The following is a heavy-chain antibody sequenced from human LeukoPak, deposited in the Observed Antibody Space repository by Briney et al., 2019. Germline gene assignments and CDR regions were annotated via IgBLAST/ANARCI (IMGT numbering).Heavy chain of an antibody. J-gene: IGHJ6*02. CDR2: IYYSGST. CDR3: ARYYGLGSYDLPYYYYGMDV. CDR1: GGSISSYY. D-gene: IGHD3-10*01. Sequence: PSETLSLTCTVSGGSISSYYWSWIRQPPGKGLEWIGYIYYSGSTNYNPSLKSRVTISVDTSKNQFSLKLSSVTAADTAVYYCARYYGLGSYDLPYYYYGMDVWGQGTTVTVSS. V-gene: IGHV4-59*01.